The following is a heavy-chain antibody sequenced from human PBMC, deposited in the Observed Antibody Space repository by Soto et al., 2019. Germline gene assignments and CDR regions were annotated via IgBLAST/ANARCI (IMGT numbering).Heavy chain of an antibody. CDR2: IYHGGST. V-gene: IGHV4-30-2*01. Sequence: PSETLSLTCSVSGASVTRDGNCWTWIRQPPGKGLGFVASIYHGGSTFYNPSLRSRVTISLDRSKNQFSLKLSSVTAADTAVYYCARDNLETQADYYYYYGMDDWGQGTTVTVSS. CDR1: GASVTRDGNC. D-gene: IGHD1-1*01. J-gene: IGHJ6*02. CDR3: ARDNLETQADYYYYYGMDD.